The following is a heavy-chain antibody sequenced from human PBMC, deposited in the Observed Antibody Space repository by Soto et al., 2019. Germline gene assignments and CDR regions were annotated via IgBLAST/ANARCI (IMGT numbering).Heavy chain of an antibody. CDR1: GFTFSSYG. V-gene: IGHV3-33*01. D-gene: IGHD2-2*01. CDR2: IWYDGSNK. Sequence: QVQLVESGGGVVQPGRSLRLSCAASGFTFSSYGMHWVRQAPGKGLEWVAVIWYDGSNKYYADSVKGRFTISRDNSKNTLYLQMNSLRAEDTAVYYCARDQVGAGYCSSTSCHSAKPFDYWGQGTLVTVSS. J-gene: IGHJ4*02. CDR3: ARDQVGAGYCSSTSCHSAKPFDY.